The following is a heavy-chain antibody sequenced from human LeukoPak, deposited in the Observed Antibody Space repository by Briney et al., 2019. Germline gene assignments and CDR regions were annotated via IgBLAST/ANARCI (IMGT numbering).Heavy chain of an antibody. Sequence: GGSLRLSCAASGFTFSSYSMNWVRQAPGKGLEWVSSISSSSSYIYYADSVKGRFTISRDNAKNSLYLQMNSLRAEDTAVYYCARELRGGVATGYYYYYYYMDVWGKGTTVTISS. J-gene: IGHJ6*03. CDR1: GFTFSSYS. V-gene: IGHV3-21*01. D-gene: IGHD5-12*01. CDR3: ARELRGGVATGYYYYYYYMDV. CDR2: ISSSSSYI.